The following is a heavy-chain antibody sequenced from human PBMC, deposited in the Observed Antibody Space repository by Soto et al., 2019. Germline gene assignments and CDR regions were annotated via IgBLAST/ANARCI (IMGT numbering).Heavy chain of an antibody. Sequence: QVQLVQSGAEVQKPGSSVRVSCKTSGSTFSHYSITWVRQAPGQGLEWMGGIIPNCGSADYAQEFQGRVTITADKSTSTAYMELSSLQSEDTAVYYCARGVLPYDRTGALDYWGQGALVIVSS. V-gene: IGHV1-69*14. D-gene: IGHD3-22*01. CDR2: IIPNCGSA. CDR1: GSTFSHYS. CDR3: ARGVLPYDRTGALDY. J-gene: IGHJ4*02.